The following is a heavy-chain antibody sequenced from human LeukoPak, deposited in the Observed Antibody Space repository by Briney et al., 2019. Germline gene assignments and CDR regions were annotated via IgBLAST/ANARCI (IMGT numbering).Heavy chain of an antibody. Sequence: GASVTRSCKASGYRFTGCYMHWVRQAPGQGLEWMGWINPNSGVTNYAQNFQGRVSMTRDTSISTAYMELSRLRSDDTAVYYCARQQEVPGYFDYWGQGTLVTASS. CDR3: ARQQEVPGYFDY. CDR1: GYRFTGCY. J-gene: IGHJ4*02. CDR2: INPNSGVT. D-gene: IGHD6-13*01. V-gene: IGHV1-2*02.